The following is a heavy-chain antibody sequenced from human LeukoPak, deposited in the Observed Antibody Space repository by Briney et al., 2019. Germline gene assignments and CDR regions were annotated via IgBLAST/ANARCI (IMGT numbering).Heavy chain of an antibody. D-gene: IGHD6-19*01. Sequence: SETLSLTCTVSGGSISSGGYYWRWLRQHPGKGLEWIGYIYYSGSTYYNPSLKSRVTISVDTSKNQFSLKLSSVTAADTAVYYCARVGIAVAAGDYWGQGTLVTVSS. J-gene: IGHJ4*02. CDR1: GGSISSGGYY. V-gene: IGHV4-31*03. CDR2: IYYSGST. CDR3: ARVGIAVAAGDY.